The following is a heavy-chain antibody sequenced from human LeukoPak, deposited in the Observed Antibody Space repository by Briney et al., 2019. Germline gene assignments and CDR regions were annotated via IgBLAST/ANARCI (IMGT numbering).Heavy chain of an antibody. J-gene: IGHJ4*02. CDR1: GFTFSSYA. D-gene: IGHD6-13*01. CDR2: ISGSGGST. CDR3: AKGGGSSWYPSPFFDY. Sequence: GGSLRLSCAASGFTFSSYAMSWVRQAPGKGLEWVSAISGSGGSTYYADSVKGRFTISRDNSKNTLYLQMNSLRAEDTAVYYCAKGGGSSWYPSPFFDYWGQGTLVTVSS. V-gene: IGHV3-23*01.